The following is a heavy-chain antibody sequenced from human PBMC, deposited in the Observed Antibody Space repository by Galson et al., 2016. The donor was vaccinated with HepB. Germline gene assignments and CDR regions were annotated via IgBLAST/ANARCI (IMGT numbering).Heavy chain of an antibody. Sequence: SLRLSCASSGFIFGDHAMSWFRQAPGKGLEWVGFIRSEAYGGTTEHAASVNGRFTISRDDSKSIAYLQMHSLKTEDTAVYYCARDMGRDGYISPGTDSWGQGTLVTVSS. CDR1: GFIFGDHA. V-gene: IGHV3-49*03. CDR3: ARDMGRDGYISPGTDS. J-gene: IGHJ4*02. CDR2: IRSEAYGGTT. D-gene: IGHD5-24*01.